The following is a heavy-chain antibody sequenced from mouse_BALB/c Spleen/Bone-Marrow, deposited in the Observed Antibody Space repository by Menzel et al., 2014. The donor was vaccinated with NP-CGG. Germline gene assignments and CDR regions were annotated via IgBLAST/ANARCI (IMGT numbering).Heavy chain of an antibody. V-gene: IGHV1-80*01. Sequence: VQLQQSGAELVRPGSSVEISCKASGYAFSRSWMNWVKQRPGQGLEWIGQIYPGDDDTNYSGKFKGRATLTADKSSGTAYMQLSSLTSEDSAVYFCAGSTPLAYWGQGTLVTVSA. CDR3: AGSTPLAY. CDR2: IYPGDDDT. CDR1: GYAFSRSW. J-gene: IGHJ3*01. D-gene: IGHD1-1*01.